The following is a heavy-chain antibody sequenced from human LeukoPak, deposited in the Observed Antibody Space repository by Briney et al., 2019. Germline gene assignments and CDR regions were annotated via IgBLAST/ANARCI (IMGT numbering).Heavy chain of an antibody. CDR3: ATRSYSGSYPDAFDI. V-gene: IGHV5-51*01. D-gene: IGHD1-26*01. CDR2: IYPSDSDT. Sequence: GESLKISCKGSGYSFTSYWIGWVRQMPGKGLEWMGIIYPSDSDTRYSPSFQGQVTISADKSISTAYLQWSSLKASDTAMYYCATRSYSGSYPDAFDIWGQGTMVTVS. CDR1: GYSFTSYW. J-gene: IGHJ3*02.